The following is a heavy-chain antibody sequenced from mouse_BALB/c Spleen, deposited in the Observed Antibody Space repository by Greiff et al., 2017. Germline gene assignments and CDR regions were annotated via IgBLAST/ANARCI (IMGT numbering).Heavy chain of an antibody. V-gene: IGHV2-6-7*01. CDR2: IWGDGST. J-gene: IGHJ4*01. D-gene: IGHD2-14*01. Sequence: QVQLQQSGPGLVAPSQSLSITCTVSGFSLTGYGVNWVRQPPGKGLEWLGMIWGDGSTDYNSALKSRLSISKDNSKSQVFLKMNSLQTDDTARYYCARGVRQGYYAMDYWGQGTSVTVSS. CDR1: GFSLTGYG. CDR3: ARGVRQGYYAMDY.